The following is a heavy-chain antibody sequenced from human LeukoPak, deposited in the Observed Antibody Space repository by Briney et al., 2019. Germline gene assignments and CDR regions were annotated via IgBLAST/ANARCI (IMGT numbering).Heavy chain of an antibody. Sequence: GGSLRLSCAAAGFIFDDYAMHWVRQAPGKGLEWVSGISWNSGSIGYADSVKGRFTIFRDNSKNTLYLQMNSLRAEDTAVYYCAKTADYYDSSGYHDPGILFDYWGQGTLVTVSS. J-gene: IGHJ4*02. CDR2: ISWNSGSI. D-gene: IGHD3-22*01. CDR1: GFIFDDYA. CDR3: AKTADYYDSSGYHDPGILFDY. V-gene: IGHV3-9*01.